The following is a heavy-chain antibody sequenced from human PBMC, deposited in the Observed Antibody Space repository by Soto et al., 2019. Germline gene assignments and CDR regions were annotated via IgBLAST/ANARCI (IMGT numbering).Heavy chain of an antibody. CDR2: LYYSGNT. D-gene: IGHD2-2*01. CDR3: ATHAPQDVGYCSSTSCYLFDY. CDR1: GGSISSSSYY. J-gene: IGHJ4*02. Sequence: SETLSLTCTVSGGSISSSSYYWGWIRQPPGTGPDCIETLYYSGNTYYNPSQTSRVTICVDMYKNQFSLKLSSVTAADTAVYYCATHAPQDVGYCSSTSCYLFDYCGQGTLVTVSS. V-gene: IGHV4-39*01.